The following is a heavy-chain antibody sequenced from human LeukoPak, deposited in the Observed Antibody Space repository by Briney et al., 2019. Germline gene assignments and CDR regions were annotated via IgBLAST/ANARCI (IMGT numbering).Heavy chain of an antibody. V-gene: IGHV4-34*01. Sequence: PSETLSLTCAVYGGSFSGYYWSWIRQPPGKGLEWIGEINHSGSTNYNPSLKSRVTISVDTSKNQFSLKLSSVTAADTAVYYCARGRLRATTGFCYFDYWGQGTLVTVSS. CDR3: ARGRLRATTGFCYFDY. D-gene: IGHD1-26*01. J-gene: IGHJ4*02. CDR1: GGSFSGYY. CDR2: INHSGST.